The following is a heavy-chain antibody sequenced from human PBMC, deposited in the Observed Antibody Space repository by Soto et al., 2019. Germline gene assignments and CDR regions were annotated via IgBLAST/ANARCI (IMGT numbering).Heavy chain of an antibody. CDR1: GLTFSSYG. Sequence: PGGSLRLSCAASGLTFSSYGMHWVRQAPGKELEWVAVIWYDGSNKYYADSVKGQFTISRDNSKNTLYLQMNSLRVEDTAVYYCARAIVGGYSSTWYTLGYWGQGTLVTVSS. J-gene: IGHJ4*02. CDR3: ARAIVGGYSSTWYTLGY. CDR2: IWYDGSNK. V-gene: IGHV3-33*01. D-gene: IGHD6-13*01.